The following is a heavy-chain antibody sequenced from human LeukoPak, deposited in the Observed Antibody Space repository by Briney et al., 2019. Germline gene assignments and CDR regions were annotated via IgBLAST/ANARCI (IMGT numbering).Heavy chain of an antibody. V-gene: IGHV3-74*01. J-gene: IGHJ4*02. Sequence: GGSLRLSCAAFGNYWMDWVRQAPGKGMVWVSHISSDGSWTSYADSVKGRFTISKDNAKNTVYLQMNNLRAEDTAVYYCVSFYETYWGRGTLVTVSS. CDR3: VSFYETY. CDR2: ISSDGSWT. CDR1: GNYW. D-gene: IGHD2/OR15-2a*01.